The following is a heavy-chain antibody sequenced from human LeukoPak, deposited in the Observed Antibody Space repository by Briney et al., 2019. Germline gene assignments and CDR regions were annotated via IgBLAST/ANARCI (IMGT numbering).Heavy chain of an antibody. CDR3: ARSADTAMPLAPFDY. J-gene: IGHJ4*02. Sequence: PSETLSLTCTVSGGSISSYYWSWIRQPAGKGLEWIGRIYTSGSTNYNPSLKSRVTMPVDTSKNQFSLKLSSVTAADTAVYYCARSADTAMPLAPFDYWGQGTLVTVSS. CDR1: GGSISSYY. V-gene: IGHV4-4*07. D-gene: IGHD5-18*01. CDR2: IYTSGST.